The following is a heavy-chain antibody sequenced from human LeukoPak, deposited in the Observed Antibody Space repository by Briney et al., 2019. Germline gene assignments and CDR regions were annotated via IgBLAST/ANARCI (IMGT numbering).Heavy chain of an antibody. Sequence: PGGSLRLSCAASGFTFNNYATSWVRQAPGKGLEWVSSISGSGSSPNYADSVKGRFTISRDNSKNTLYLQMNDLRVEDTAVYYCAKDGVYDFGDGYPSGWFDPWGQGTLVVVSS. V-gene: IGHV3-23*01. CDR1: GFTFNNYA. J-gene: IGHJ5*02. D-gene: IGHD3-3*01. CDR3: AKDGVYDFGDGYPSGWFDP. CDR2: ISGSGSSP.